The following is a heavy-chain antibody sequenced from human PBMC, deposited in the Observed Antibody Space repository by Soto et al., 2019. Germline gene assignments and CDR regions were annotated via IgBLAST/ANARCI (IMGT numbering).Heavy chain of an antibody. CDR2: IYYSGST. CDR3: ARDRQGSGYYYVDYYYGMDV. Sequence: SETLSLTCAVSGYSISSGYYWGWIRQPPGKGLEWIGYIYYSGSTNYNPSLKSRVTISVDTSKNQFSLKLSSVTAADTAVYYCARDRQGSGYYYVDYYYGMDVWGQGTTVTVSS. V-gene: IGHV4-61*01. D-gene: IGHD3-22*01. J-gene: IGHJ6*02. CDR1: GYSISSGYY.